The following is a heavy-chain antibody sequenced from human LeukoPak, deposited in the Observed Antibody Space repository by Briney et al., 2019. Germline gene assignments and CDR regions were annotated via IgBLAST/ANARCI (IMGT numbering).Heavy chain of an antibody. D-gene: IGHD3-22*01. Sequence: SMKYYADSVKGRFTISRDNSKNTLFLQMNSLGAEDTAVYYCAKDLSSVVGYYDSSGYYPFDYWGQGTLVTVSS. CDR3: AKDLSSVVGYYDSSGYYPFDY. J-gene: IGHJ4*02. CDR2: SMK. V-gene: IGHV3-30-3*02.